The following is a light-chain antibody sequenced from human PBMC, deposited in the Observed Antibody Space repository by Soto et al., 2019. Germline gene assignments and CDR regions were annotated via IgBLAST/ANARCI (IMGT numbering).Light chain of an antibody. CDR3: MQTLQTSFT. J-gene: IGKJ3*01. CDR2: LGS. CDR1: QSLLHSNGYNY. Sequence: DIVMTQSPLSLPVTPGEPASISCRSSQSLLHSNGYNYLDWYLQKPGQSPQLLIYLGSNRASGVPDRVSGSGSGTDFTLRISRVEAEDVGVYYFMQTLQTSFTFGPGTKVDSK. V-gene: IGKV2-28*01.